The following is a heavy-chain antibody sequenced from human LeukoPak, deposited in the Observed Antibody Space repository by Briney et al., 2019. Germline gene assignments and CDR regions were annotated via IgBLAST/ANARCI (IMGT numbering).Heavy chain of an antibody. CDR1: GFTFDDYG. D-gene: IGHD5-24*01. CDR2: INWNGGST. J-gene: IGHJ6*03. Sequence: GGSLRLSCAASGFTFDDYGMSWVRQAPGKGLEWVSGINWNGGSTGYADSVKGRFTISRDNAKNSLYLQMNGLRAEDTALYYCARRDGYRLNTPKDPYYSYYMDAWGKGTTVTVSS. CDR3: ARRDGYRLNTPKDPYYSYYMDA. V-gene: IGHV3-20*04.